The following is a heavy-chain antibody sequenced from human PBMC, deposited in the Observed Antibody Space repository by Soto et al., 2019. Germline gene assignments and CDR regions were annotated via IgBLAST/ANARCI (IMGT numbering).Heavy chain of an antibody. J-gene: IGHJ5*02. Sequence: VQLVESGGGLVKPGGSLRLSCAASGFTFSDYYMGWIRQAPGKGLEWLAYISRDGNAIFYADSVNGRSTISRDNAKNSLFLQRDDLRAEDTGMFFCARGAEMSTLTKWFDPWGQGTLVTVSS. D-gene: IGHD1-1*01. CDR3: ARGAEMSTLTKWFDP. CDR2: ISRDGNAI. V-gene: IGHV3-11*01. CDR1: GFTFSDYY.